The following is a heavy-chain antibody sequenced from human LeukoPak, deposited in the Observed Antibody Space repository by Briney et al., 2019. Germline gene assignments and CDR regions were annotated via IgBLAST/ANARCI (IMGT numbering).Heavy chain of an antibody. J-gene: IGHJ4*02. V-gene: IGHV3-30-3*01. CDR1: GFTFSSYA. CDR3: AREYDDIWDY. D-gene: IGHD3-16*01. CDR2: ISYDGSNK. Sequence: GGSLRLSCAASGFTFSSYAMHWVRQAPGKGLEWVAVISYDGSNKYYADSVKGRFTISRDNSKNTLYLQMNSLRAEDSAVYYCAREYDDIWDYWGQGTLVTVSS.